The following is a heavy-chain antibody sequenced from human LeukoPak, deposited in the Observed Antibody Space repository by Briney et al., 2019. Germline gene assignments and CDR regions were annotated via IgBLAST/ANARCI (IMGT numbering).Heavy chain of an antibody. D-gene: IGHD4-17*01. CDR2: ISYDGNNK. Sequence: GGSLRLSCAASGLTFSTYAMHWVRQAPGKGLEWVAIISYDGNNKYYADSVKGRFTISRDNAKNSLYLQMNSLRAEDTAVYYCARDDYRGDYVYYWGQGTLVTVSS. J-gene: IGHJ4*02. V-gene: IGHV3-30-3*01. CDR3: ARDDYRGDYVYY. CDR1: GLTFSTYA.